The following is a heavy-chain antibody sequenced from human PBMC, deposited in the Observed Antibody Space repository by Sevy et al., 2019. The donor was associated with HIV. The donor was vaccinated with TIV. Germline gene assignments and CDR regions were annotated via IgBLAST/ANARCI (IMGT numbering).Heavy chain of an antibody. Sequence: ASVKVSCKASGYTFTGYYMHWVRQAPGQGLEWMGWINPNSGGTNYAQIFQGRVTMTRDTSISTAYMELSRLRSDDTAVYYCARDRRELWFGELWGTRPSDAFDIWGQGTMVTVSS. CDR3: ARDRRELWFGELWGTRPSDAFDI. CDR2: INPNSGGT. V-gene: IGHV1-2*02. D-gene: IGHD3-10*01. J-gene: IGHJ3*02. CDR1: GYTFTGYY.